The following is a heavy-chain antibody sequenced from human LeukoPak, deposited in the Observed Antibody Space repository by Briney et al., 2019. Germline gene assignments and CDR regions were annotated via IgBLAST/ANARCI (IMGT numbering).Heavy chain of an antibody. CDR1: GYTFTSYY. CDR3: ARGPRYYYDSSGPEYFQH. D-gene: IGHD3-22*01. V-gene: IGHV1-46*01. Sequence: ASVKVSCKASGYTFTSYYMHWVRQAPGQGLEWMGIINPSGGSTSYAQKFQGRVTMTRDTSTSTVYMELSSLRSEDTAVYYCARGPRYYYDSSGPEYFQHWGQGTLVTVSS. CDR2: INPSGGST. J-gene: IGHJ1*01.